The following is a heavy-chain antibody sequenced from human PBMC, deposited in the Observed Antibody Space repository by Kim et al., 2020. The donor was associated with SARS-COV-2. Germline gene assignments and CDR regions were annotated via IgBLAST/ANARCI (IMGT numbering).Heavy chain of an antibody. CDR1: GFTFSSYA. Sequence: GGSLRLSCAASGFTFSSYAMSWVRQAPGKGLEWVSAISGSGGSTYYADSVKGRFTISRDNSKNTLYLQMNSLRAEDTAVYYCAKDGRLVLFREGMPQETDYWGQGTLVTVSS. CDR2: ISGSGGST. J-gene: IGHJ4*02. D-gene: IGHD6-19*01. CDR3: AKDGRLVLFREGMPQETDY. V-gene: IGHV3-23*01.